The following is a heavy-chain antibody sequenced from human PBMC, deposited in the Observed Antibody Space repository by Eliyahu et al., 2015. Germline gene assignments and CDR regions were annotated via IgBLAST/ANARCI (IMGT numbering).Heavy chain of an antibody. J-gene: IGHJ5*02. V-gene: IGHV3-33*01. D-gene: IGHD6-19*01. CDR1: GFTFSNYG. CDR2: IWYDGTNK. Sequence: ESGGGVVQPGRSLRLSCVTSGFTFSNYGMHWVRQAPGKGLEWVAVIWYDGTNKFYADSVKGRFTISRDNSKNTVYLQMNSLTAEDTAVYYCARRYSTGWNGGWLDPWGQGTLVSVSS. CDR3: ARRYSTGWNGGWLDP.